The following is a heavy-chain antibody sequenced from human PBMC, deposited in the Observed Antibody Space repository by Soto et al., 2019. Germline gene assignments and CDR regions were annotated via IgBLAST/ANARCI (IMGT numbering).Heavy chain of an antibody. V-gene: IGHV3-74*03. CDR3: AKDRASSWEGAT. CDR1: DFTFGNFC. CDR2: IGPDGTDI. D-gene: IGHD1-26*01. J-gene: IGHJ5*02. Sequence: PVGPQRHPCTDSDFTFGNFCIHWIRQTPGKGWEWVSHIGPDGTDIVYADSVKGRFIISRDNARNTVYLQMSSLRAEDTAVYYCAKDRASSWEGATWGQGTLVT.